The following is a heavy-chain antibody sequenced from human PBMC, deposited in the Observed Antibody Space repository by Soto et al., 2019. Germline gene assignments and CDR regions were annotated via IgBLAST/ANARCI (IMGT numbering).Heavy chain of an antibody. J-gene: IGHJ4*02. CDR3: ARERSSGWYVDY. CDR1: GYTFTSYD. CDR2: MNPNSGNT. D-gene: IGHD6-19*01. V-gene: IGHV1-8*01. Sequence: GASVKVSCKASGYTFTSYDINWVRQATGQGLEWMGWMNPNSGNTGYAQKFQGGVTMTRNTSISTAYMELSSLRSEDTAVYYCARERSSGWYVDYWGQGTLVTVSS.